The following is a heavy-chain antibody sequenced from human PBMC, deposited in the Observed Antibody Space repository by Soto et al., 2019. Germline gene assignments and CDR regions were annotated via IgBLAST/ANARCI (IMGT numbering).Heavy chain of an antibody. CDR3: ANTSVVIPGWLDP. Sequence: GASVKVSCKASGYTFTRYSMHWVRQAPGQRLEWIGWINAGNGNTKYSQKLQGRVTITRDTSASTAYMELSSLKSEDTAVYYCANTSVVIPGWLDPWGQGTLVTVSS. CDR1: GYTFTRYS. D-gene: IGHD2-21*01. V-gene: IGHV1-3*01. J-gene: IGHJ5*02. CDR2: INAGNGNT.